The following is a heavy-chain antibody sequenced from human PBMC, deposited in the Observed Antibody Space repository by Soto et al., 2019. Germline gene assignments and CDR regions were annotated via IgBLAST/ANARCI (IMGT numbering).Heavy chain of an antibody. Sequence: QVQLVQSGAAVKKPGASVKVSCKASGYTFTSYGISWVPQAPGQGLDWMGWISAYNGNTHYAQKLQGRVTMTTDTSTSTAYMELRSLRSDDTAVYYCAINWSLDPSFGYWGQGTLVTVSS. D-gene: IGHD1-20*01. V-gene: IGHV1-18*01. CDR2: ISAYNGNT. J-gene: IGHJ4*02. CDR3: AINWSLDPSFGY. CDR1: GYTFTSYG.